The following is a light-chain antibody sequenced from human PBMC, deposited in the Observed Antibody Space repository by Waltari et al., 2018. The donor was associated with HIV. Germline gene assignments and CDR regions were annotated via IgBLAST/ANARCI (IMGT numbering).Light chain of an antibody. CDR1: TGPVIIGHY. CDR3: MLFFRSSYL. CDR2: IST. V-gene: IGLV7-43*01. J-gene: IGLJ2*01. Sequence: QAVVTQAPSVTLSPGGTVTLNCTSATGPVIIGHYANCFQQRPAQAPRPLIYISTSSHSLTPASFSASLVDDRAALILSTVWPEDEAVYYCMLFFRSSYLFGGGTKVTVL.